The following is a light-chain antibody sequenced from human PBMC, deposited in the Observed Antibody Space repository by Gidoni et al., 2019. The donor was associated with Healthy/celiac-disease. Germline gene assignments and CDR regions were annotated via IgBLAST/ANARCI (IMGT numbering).Light chain of an antibody. CDR3: QQYNSYWT. CDR1: QSISSW. J-gene: IGKJ1*01. V-gene: IGKV1-5*03. CDR2: KAS. Sequence: DIQMTQSPSTLSASVGDRVTNTCRASQSISSWLAWYQPKPGKAPKLLIDKASSLESGVPSRFSGSGSGTEFTLTISSLQPDDFATYYCQQYNSYWTFGQGTKVEIK.